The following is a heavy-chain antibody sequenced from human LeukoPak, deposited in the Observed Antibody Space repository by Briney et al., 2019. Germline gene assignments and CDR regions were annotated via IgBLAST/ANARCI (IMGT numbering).Heavy chain of an antibody. CDR2: ISSSSSTI. CDR3: EGLTGTTGLYFDY. V-gene: IGHV3-48*01. D-gene: IGHD1-20*01. CDR1: GFTFRAYW. J-gene: IGHJ4*02. Sequence: PGGSLRLSCAASGFTFRAYWMSWVRQAPGKGLEWVSYISSSSSTIYYADSVKGRFTISRDNAKNSPYLQMNSLRAEDTAVYYCEGLTGTTGLYFDYWGQGTLVTVSS.